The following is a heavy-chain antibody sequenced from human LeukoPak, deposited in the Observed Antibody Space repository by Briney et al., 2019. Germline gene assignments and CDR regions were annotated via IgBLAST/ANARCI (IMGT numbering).Heavy chain of an antibody. Sequence: PGGSLRLSCAASGFTFSSYAMNWARQAPGKGLEWVSTITGSGGDTYYADSVKGRFTISRDNSKNTLYLQMNSLRAEDTAIYYCAKDPYVGGGYHFDSWGQGSLVTDSS. CDR2: ITGSGGDT. CDR3: AKDPYVGGGYHFDS. V-gene: IGHV3-23*01. CDR1: GFTFSSYA. D-gene: IGHD3-22*01. J-gene: IGHJ4*02.